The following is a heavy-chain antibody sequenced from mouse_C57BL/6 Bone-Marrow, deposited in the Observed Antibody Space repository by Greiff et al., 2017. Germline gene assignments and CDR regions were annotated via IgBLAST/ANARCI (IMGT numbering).Heavy chain of an antibody. D-gene: IGHD1-1*01. J-gene: IGHJ2*01. Sequence: VQLQQPGAELVRPGSSVKLSCKASGYTFTSYWMHWVKQRPIQGLEWIGNIDPSDSETHYNQKFKDKATLTVDKSSSTAYMQLSSLTSEDSAVYYCERLYYGSRGLDYWGRGTALTVSA. V-gene: IGHV1-52*01. CDR1: GYTFTSYW. CDR3: ERLYYGSRGLDY. CDR2: IDPSDSET.